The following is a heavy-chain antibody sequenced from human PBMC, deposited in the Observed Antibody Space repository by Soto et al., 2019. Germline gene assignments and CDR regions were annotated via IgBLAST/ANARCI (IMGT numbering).Heavy chain of an antibody. V-gene: IGHV4-4*07. CDR3: ASSSLIETYYYYGMDV. CDR2: IYTSGGT. CDR1: GGSISSYY. D-gene: IGHD2-15*01. Sequence: WETLSLTCTVSGGSISSYYWSWIRQPAGKELEWIGRIYTSGGTNYNPSLKSRVTMSVDTSKNQFSLKLSSVTAADTAVYYCASSSLIETYYYYGMDVWGQGTTVTVSS. J-gene: IGHJ6*02.